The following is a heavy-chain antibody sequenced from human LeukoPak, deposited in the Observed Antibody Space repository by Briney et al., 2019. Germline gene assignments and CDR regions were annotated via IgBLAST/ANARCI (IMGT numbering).Heavy chain of an antibody. CDR3: ARGDQQLVTLGRFDP. V-gene: IGHV5-51*01. CDR1: GYSFTSYW. D-gene: IGHD6-13*01. J-gene: IGHJ5*02. CDR2: IYPGDSDT. Sequence: GESLKISCKGSGYSFTSYWIGWVRQMPGKGLEWMGIIYPGDSDTRYSPSFQGQVTISADKSISTAYLQWSSLKASDTAMYYCARGDQQLVTLGRFDPWGQGTLVTVSS.